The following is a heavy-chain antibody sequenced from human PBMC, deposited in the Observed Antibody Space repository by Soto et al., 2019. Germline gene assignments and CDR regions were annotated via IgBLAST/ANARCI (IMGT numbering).Heavy chain of an antibody. D-gene: IGHD3-10*01. J-gene: IGHJ6*02. CDR3: VRNWRYYGVDSYYGMDA. V-gene: IGHV2-5*02. CDR2: IYWDDDE. Sequence: ITLKESGPTLVKPTQTLTLTCTFSGFSLNTGGVGVGWVRQPRGKAMEWLALIYWDDDERYRPSLRSSLNITKDTINNQVVLTMTNMDPEDTATYYCVRNWRYYGVDSYYGMDAWRQGTTVTVSS. CDR1: GFSLNTGGVG.